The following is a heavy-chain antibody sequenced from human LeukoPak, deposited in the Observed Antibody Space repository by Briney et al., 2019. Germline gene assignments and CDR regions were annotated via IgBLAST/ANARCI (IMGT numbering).Heavy chain of an antibody. V-gene: IGHV2-5*01. CDR3: AHRGDSSGYFSYYFDY. D-gene: IGHD3-22*01. CDR1: GFSLSTSGVG. CDR2: IYWNDDK. J-gene: IGHJ4*02. Sequence: SGPTLVNPTQTLTLTCTFSGFSLSTSGVGVGWIRQPPGKALEWLALIYWNDDKRYSPSLKSRLTITKDTSKNQVVLTVTNMDPVDTATYYCAHRGDSSGYFSYYFDYWGQGTLVTVSS.